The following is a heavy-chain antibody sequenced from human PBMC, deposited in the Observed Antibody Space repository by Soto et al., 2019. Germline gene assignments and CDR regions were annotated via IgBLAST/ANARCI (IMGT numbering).Heavy chain of an antibody. Sequence: TLSLTCTVSGGSISSDNFYWSWIRQPPGQGLEWIGYIYYNGRTSSTPSLESRVSMSVEASKNQFSLRLNSVSAADSAVYYCARDRSSSPEDFDPWGPGTLVTVSS. CDR2: IYYNGRT. J-gene: IGHJ5*02. D-gene: IGHD2-15*01. CDR3: ARDRSSSPEDFDP. CDR1: GGSISSDNFY. V-gene: IGHV4-30-4*01.